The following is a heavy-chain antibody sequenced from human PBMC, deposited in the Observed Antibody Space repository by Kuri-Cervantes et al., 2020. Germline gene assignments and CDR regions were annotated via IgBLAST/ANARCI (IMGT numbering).Heavy chain of an antibody. Sequence: ETLSLTCAASGFTFSSYSMNWVRQAPGKGLEWVSYISSSSSYIYYADSVKGRFTISRDNAKNSLYLQMDSLRAEDTAVYYCARVAAAGTDYWGQGTLVTVSS. D-gene: IGHD6-13*01. CDR3: ARVAAAGTDY. CDR2: ISSSSSYI. CDR1: GFTFSSYS. J-gene: IGHJ4*02. V-gene: IGHV3-21*05.